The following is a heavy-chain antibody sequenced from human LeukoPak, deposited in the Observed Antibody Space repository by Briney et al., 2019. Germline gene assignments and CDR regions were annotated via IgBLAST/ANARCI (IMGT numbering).Heavy chain of an antibody. J-gene: IGHJ4*02. CDR2: IYYSGST. Sequence: SETLSLTCTVSGGSISSYYWSWIRQPPGKGLEWIGYIYYSGSTNYNPSLKSRVTIPVDTSKNQFSLKLSSVTAADTAVYYCARAGSYYDSSGYTDDWGQGTLVTVS. D-gene: IGHD3-22*01. V-gene: IGHV4-59*01. CDR1: GGSISSYY. CDR3: ARAGSYYDSSGYTDD.